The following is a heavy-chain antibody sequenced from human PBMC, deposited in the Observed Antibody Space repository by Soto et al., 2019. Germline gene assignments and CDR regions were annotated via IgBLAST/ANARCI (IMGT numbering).Heavy chain of an antibody. D-gene: IGHD6-13*01. CDR3: ARQIYRYGRSWGFYYGMDV. Sequence: SVKVSCKASGGTFSSHAISWVRQAPGQGLEWMGGITPMFGTSKYAQKFQGRVTMTADKSTSTAYMELTGLRSDDTAVYYCARQIYRYGRSWGFYYGMDVWGQGTTVTLSS. V-gene: IGHV1-69*06. J-gene: IGHJ6*02. CDR1: GGTFSSHA. CDR2: ITPMFGTS.